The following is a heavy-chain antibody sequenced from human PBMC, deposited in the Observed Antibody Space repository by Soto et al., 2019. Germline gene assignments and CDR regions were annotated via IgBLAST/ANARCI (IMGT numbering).Heavy chain of an antibody. D-gene: IGHD3-16*02. CDR1: GFTVSSNY. CDR3: AREGVGYDYVWGSYRYRGMDV. Sequence: EVQLVESGGGLVQPGGSLRLSCAASGFTVSSNYMSWVRQAPGKGLEWVSVIYSGGSTYYADSVKGRFTISRDNSKNTLYLQMNSLRVEDTAVYYCAREGVGYDYVWGSYRYRGMDVWGQGTTVTVSS. CDR2: IYSGGST. V-gene: IGHV3-66*01. J-gene: IGHJ6*02.